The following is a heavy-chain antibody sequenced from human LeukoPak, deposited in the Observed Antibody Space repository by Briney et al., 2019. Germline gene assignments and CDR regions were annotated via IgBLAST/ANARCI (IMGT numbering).Heavy chain of an antibody. J-gene: IGHJ4*02. V-gene: IGHV4-59*08. CDR2: IYYNGST. D-gene: IGHD3-10*01. CDR1: GGSISSYY. CDR3: ARHPGYELYYGSGSYYSNPYYFDY. Sequence: PSETLSLTCTVSGGSISSYYWSWIRQPPGKGLEWIGYIYYNGSTNYNPSLKSRVTISVDTSKNQFSLKLSSVTAADTAVYYCARHPGYELYYGSGSYYSNPYYFDYWGQGTLVTVSS.